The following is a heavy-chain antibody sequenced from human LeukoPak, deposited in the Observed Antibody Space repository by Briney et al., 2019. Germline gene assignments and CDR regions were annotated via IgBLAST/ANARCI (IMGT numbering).Heavy chain of an antibody. J-gene: IGHJ4*02. V-gene: IGHV3-21*01. Sequence: PGGSLRLSCAASGFTFSSYSMNWVRQAPGKGLEWVSSISSSSSYIYYADSVKGRFTISRDNAKNSLYLQMNSLRAEDTAVYYCARVAHDRITMIVVVPGYFDYWGQGTLVTVSS. CDR1: GFTFSSYS. CDR2: ISSSSSYI. D-gene: IGHD3-22*01. CDR3: ARVAHDRITMIVVVPGYFDY.